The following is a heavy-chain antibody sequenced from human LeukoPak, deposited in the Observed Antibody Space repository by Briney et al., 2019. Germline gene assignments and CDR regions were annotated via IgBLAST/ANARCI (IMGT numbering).Heavy chain of an antibody. J-gene: IGHJ4*02. CDR3: TRGRLPTRDY. V-gene: IGHV4-34*01. CDR1: GGSFSGYY. Sequence: SETLSLTCAVYGGSFSGYYWSWIRQPPGKGLEWIGEINHSGSTNYNPSLKSRVTISVDTSKNQISLKLSSVTAADTAVYYCTRGRLPTRDYWGQGTLVTVSS. CDR2: INHSGST. D-gene: IGHD2-15*01.